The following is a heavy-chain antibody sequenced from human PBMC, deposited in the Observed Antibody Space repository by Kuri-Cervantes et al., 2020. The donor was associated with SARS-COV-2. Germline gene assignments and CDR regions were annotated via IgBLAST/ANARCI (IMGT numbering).Heavy chain of an antibody. J-gene: IGHJ3*02. CDR3: ARESIAANLGAFDI. CDR2: ISYDGSNK. D-gene: IGHD6-6*01. Sequence: GGSLRLSCAASGFTFSSYSMSWVRQAPGKGLEWVAVISYDGSNKYYADSVKGRFTISRDNSKNTLYLQMNSLRAEDTAVYYCARESIAANLGAFDIWGQGTMVTVSS. V-gene: IGHV3-30*03. CDR1: GFTFSSYS.